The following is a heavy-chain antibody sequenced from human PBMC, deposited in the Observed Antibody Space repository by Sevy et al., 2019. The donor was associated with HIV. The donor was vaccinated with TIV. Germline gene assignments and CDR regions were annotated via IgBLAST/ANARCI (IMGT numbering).Heavy chain of an antibody. CDR2: IIPILGTV. D-gene: IGHD6-19*01. Sequence: VKVSCKASGRTFSSYGISWVRQAPGQGLEWMGGIIPILGTVNYAQKFQGRVTITADESTKTAYMELSSLRSEDTAVYYCARGGGNGWYYFDYWGQETLVTVSS. CDR1: GRTFSSYG. J-gene: IGHJ4*02. V-gene: IGHV1-69*13. CDR3: ARGGGNGWYYFDY.